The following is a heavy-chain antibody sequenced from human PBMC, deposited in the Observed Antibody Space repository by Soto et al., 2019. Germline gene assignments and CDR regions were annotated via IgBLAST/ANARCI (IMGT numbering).Heavy chain of an antibody. CDR2: ISHRGST. J-gene: IGHJ4*02. Sequence: QVQLQESGPGLVQPSETLSLICSVSGGSISRYYWNWIRQPPGKGLEWIGYISHRGSTNYNPSLKSLVSISVDTSNNQFSLHLTSVTAADTAVYYCARDRAVAGTEYLEYWGRGTLVTVSS. V-gene: IGHV4-59*01. CDR1: GGSISRYY. D-gene: IGHD6-19*01. CDR3: ARDRAVAGTEYLEY.